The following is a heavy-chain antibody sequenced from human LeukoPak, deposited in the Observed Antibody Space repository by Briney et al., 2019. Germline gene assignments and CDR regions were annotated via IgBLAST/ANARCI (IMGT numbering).Heavy chain of an antibody. D-gene: IGHD6-19*01. CDR1: GYTFTGYY. V-gene: IGHV1-2*02. CDR2: INPNSGGT. Sequence: ASVKVSCKASGYTFTGYYMHWVRQAPGQGLEWMGWINPNSGGTNYAQKFQGRVTMTRDTSISTAYMELSRLRSDDTAVYYCARRTGYSSGGYAVGGMDVGGQGPTVTVS. J-gene: IGHJ6*02. CDR3: ARRTGYSSGGYAVGGMDV.